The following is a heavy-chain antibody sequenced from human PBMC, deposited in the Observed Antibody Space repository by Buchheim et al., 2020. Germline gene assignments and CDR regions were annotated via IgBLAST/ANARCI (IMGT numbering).Heavy chain of an antibody. J-gene: IGHJ6*02. Sequence: EVQLVESGGGLVKPGGSLRLSCAASGFTFSSYSMNWVRQAPGKGLEWVSSISRSSSYIYYADSVKGRFTISRDNAKNSLYLQMNSLRGEDTAVYYCARDLWSGAMVVDGMDVWGQGTT. V-gene: IGHV3-21*01. CDR3: ARDLWSGAMVVDGMDV. CDR1: GFTFSSYS. CDR2: ISRSSSYI. D-gene: IGHD5-18*01.